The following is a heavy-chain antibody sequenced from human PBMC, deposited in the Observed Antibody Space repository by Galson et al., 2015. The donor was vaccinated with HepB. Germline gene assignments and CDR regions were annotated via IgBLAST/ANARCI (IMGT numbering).Heavy chain of an antibody. Sequence: CAISGDSVSSNSAAWNWIRQSPSRGLEWLGRTYYRSKWYNDYAVSVKSRITINPDTSKNQFSLQLNSVTPEDTAMYYCARHGHGIVGATDAFDIWGQVTMVTVSS. J-gene: IGHJ3*02. D-gene: IGHD1-26*01. V-gene: IGHV6-1*01. CDR3: ARHGHGIVGATDAFDI. CDR1: GDSVSSNSAA. CDR2: TYYRSKWYN.